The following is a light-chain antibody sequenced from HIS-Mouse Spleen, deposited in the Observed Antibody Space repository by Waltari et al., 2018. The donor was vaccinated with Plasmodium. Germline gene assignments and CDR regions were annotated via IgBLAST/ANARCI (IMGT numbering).Light chain of an antibody. J-gene: IGLJ3*02. Sequence: QSALTQPAFVSATPGPSIPISCTGTSRDVGSSNLVCWYQQHPGKAPKRMIYEGSNRPSGVSNRFSGSKSGNTASLTISGLQAEDDADYYCCSYAGSSTFVFGGGTKLTVL. CDR2: EGS. CDR3: CSYAGSSTFV. CDR1: SRDVGSSNL. V-gene: IGLV2-23*03.